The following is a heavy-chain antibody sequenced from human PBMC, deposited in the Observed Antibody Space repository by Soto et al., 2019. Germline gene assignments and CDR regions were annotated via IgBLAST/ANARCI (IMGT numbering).Heavy chain of an antibody. D-gene: IGHD4-17*01. J-gene: IGHJ4*02. V-gene: IGHV1-3*01. CDR1: GYTFTSYA. CDR2: INAGNGNT. CDR3: ARDPGHLYGDNLFDY. Sequence: QVQLVQSGAEVKKPGASVKVSCKASGYTFTSYAMHWVRKAPGQRLEWMGWINAGNGNTKYSQKFQGRVTITRDTSASTAYMELSSLRSEDTAVYYCARDPGHLYGDNLFDYWGQGTLVTVSS.